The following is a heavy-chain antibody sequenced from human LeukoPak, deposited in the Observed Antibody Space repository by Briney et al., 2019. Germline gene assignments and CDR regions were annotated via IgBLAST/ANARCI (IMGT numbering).Heavy chain of an antibody. J-gene: IGHJ4*02. CDR2: INAGNGNT. CDR3: ARPGMYYYGSGSYLDY. CDR1: GYTFTSYA. D-gene: IGHD3-10*01. V-gene: IGHV1-3*01. Sequence: ASVKVSCKASGYTFTSYAMHWVRQAPGQRLEWMGWINAGNGNTKYSQKFQGRVTITRDTSASTAYMELSSLRSEDTAVYYCARPGMYYYGSGSYLDYWGQGTLVTVSS.